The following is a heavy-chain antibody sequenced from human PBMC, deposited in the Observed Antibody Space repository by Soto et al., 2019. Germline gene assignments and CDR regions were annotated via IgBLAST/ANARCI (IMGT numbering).Heavy chain of an antibody. CDR1: GGSFSGYY. V-gene: IGHV4-59*01. CDR2: IYYSGST. Sequence: SETLSLTCAVYGGSFSGYYWSWIRQPPGKGLEWIGYIYYSGSTNYNPSLKSRVTISVDTSKNQFSLKLSSVTAADTAVYYCARRSHSSSSWDEDYYYYMDVWGKGTTVTVSS. J-gene: IGHJ6*03. D-gene: IGHD6-6*01. CDR3: ARRSHSSSSWDEDYYYYMDV.